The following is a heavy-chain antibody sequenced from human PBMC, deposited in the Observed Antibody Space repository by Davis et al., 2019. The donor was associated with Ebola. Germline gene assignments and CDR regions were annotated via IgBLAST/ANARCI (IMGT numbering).Heavy chain of an antibody. J-gene: IGHJ4*02. CDR2: ISAYNGNT. CDR3: ARGGGPELPYITIYIN. D-gene: IGHD3-9*01. Sequence: AASVKVSCKASGGTFSSYAISWVRQRLGQGLEWMGWISAYNGNTNYAQKLQGRVTMTTDTSTSTAYMELRSLRSDDTAVYYCARGGGPELPYITIYINRGQGTLVTVSS. CDR1: GGTFSSYA. V-gene: IGHV1-18*01.